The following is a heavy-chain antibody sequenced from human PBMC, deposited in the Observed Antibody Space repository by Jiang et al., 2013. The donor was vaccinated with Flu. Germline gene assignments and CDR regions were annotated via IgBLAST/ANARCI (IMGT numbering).Heavy chain of an antibody. CDR3: ARILGGSDFDY. V-gene: IGHV2-70*11. CDR2: IDWDNDK. J-gene: IGHJ4*02. Sequence: PTQTLTLTCTFSGFSLSTSGMSVSWIRQPPGKALEWLARIDWDNDKYYTTSLKTRLTISKDTAKNQVVLTMTNMGPADTATYYCARILGGSDFDYWGQGTLVTVSS. D-gene: IGHD3-16*01. CDR1: GFSLSTSGMS.